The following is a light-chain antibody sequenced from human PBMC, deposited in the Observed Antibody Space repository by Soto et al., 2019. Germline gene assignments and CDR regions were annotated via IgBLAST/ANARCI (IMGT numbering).Light chain of an antibody. CDR3: HYYDKWPPGT. V-gene: IGKV3D-15*01. CDR1: QSVSSN. CDR2: DAS. J-gene: IGKJ1*01. Sequence: EIVMTQSPATLSVSPVERATLSCRASQSVSSNLAWYQQKPGQAPRLLIFDASARAVDIPGRFSGSKSGTEFTLTISSLQPEDFAVYYCHYYDKWPPGTFGQGTKVDIK.